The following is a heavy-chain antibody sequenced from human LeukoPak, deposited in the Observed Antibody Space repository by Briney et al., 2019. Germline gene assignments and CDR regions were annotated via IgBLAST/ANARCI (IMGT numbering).Heavy chain of an antibody. CDR1: GFTFSSYS. V-gene: IGHV3-7*03. CDR2: IWPDGSEK. Sequence: PGGSLRLSCAASGFTFSSYSMNWVRQAPGRGLEWLATIWPDGSEKRYVDSLRGRVTISRDNVERSLYLQMNSLRAEDTAVYYCAKLKGQVTTWDSWGLGIRVTVSS. D-gene: IGHD2-21*02. J-gene: IGHJ5*01. CDR3: AKLKGQVTTWDS.